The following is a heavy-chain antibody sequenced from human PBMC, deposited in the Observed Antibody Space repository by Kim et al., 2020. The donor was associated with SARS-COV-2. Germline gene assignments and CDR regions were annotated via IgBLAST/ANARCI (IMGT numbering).Heavy chain of an antibody. J-gene: IGHJ4*02. D-gene: IGHD6-6*01. CDR2: T. CDR3: TTISSTSSFDY. Sequence: TDYAAPVKGRFTISRDDSKNTMSLQMNSLKTEDTAVYYCTTISSTSSFDYWGQGTLVTVSS. V-gene: IGHV3-15*01.